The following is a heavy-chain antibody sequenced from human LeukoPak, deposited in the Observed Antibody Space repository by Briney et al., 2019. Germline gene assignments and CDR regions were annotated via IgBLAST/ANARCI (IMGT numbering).Heavy chain of an antibody. V-gene: IGHV3-21*05. CDR3: ARALDYGDSRDY. CDR1: GFTFSSYS. D-gene: IGHD4-17*01. J-gene: IGHJ4*02. Sequence: GGSLRLSCAASGFTFSSYSMNWVRQAPGKGLEWVSYISSSSSFIYYADSVKGRFTISRDNAKNSLYLQMNSLRAEDTAVYYCARALDYGDSRDYWGQGTLVTVSS. CDR2: ISSSSSFI.